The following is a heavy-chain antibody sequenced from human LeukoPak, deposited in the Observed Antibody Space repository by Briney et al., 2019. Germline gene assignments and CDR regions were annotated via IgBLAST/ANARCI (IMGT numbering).Heavy chain of an antibody. Sequence: SETLSLTCTVSGGSVSSSVSYWGWLRQPSGKGLEWIGTVFYSGNTYYNPSLKSRVTISVDRSKNQFFLSLYFVTAADTAMYYCARPSGSPYWYFDLWGRGMLVTVPP. V-gene: IGHV4-39*01. CDR2: VFYSGNT. J-gene: IGHJ2*01. D-gene: IGHD3-3*01. CDR3: ARPSGSPYWYFDL. CDR1: GGSVSSSVSY.